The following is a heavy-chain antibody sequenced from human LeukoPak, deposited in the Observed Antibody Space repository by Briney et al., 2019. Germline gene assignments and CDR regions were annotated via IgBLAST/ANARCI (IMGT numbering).Heavy chain of an antibody. J-gene: IGHJ3*02. Sequence: PGGSLRLSCAASGFTVSSNYMSWVRQAPGKGLEWVSVIYSGGSTYYADSVKGRFTISRDNSKNTLYLQMNSLRAEDTAVYYCVRDLDYPDAFDIWGQGTMVTVSS. CDR3: VRDLDYPDAFDI. V-gene: IGHV3-53*01. CDR1: GFTVSSNY. CDR2: IYSGGST. D-gene: IGHD4/OR15-4a*01.